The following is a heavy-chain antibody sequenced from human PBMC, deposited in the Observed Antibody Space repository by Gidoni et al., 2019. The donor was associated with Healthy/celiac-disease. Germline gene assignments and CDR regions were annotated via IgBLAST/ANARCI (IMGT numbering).Heavy chain of an antibody. Sequence: QVQLVESGGGVVQPGRSLRLSCAASGFTFSSSGMHWVRQARGKGLEWVAVIWYDGSNKYYADAVKGRFTISRDNSKNTLYLQMNSLRAEDTAVYYCARDFRGSSRLYYYGMDVWGQGTTVTVSS. V-gene: IGHV3-33*08. CDR1: GFTFSSSG. CDR3: ARDFRGSSRLYYYGMDV. CDR2: IWYDGSNK. D-gene: IGHD6-13*01. J-gene: IGHJ6*02.